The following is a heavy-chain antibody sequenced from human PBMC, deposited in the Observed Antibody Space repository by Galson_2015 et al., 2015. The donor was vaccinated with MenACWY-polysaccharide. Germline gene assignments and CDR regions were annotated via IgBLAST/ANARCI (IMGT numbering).Heavy chain of an antibody. D-gene: IGHD6-19*01. CDR3: ARESGVTGVAVAGPDVY. CDR1: GYTFTSYY. V-gene: IGHV1-46*01. CDR2: INPSGGST. Sequence: SVKVSCKASGYTFTSYYMHWVRQAPGQGLEWMGIINPSGGSTSYAQKFQGRVTMTRDTSTSTVYMELSSLRSEDTAVYYCARESGVTGVAVAGPDVYWGQGTLVTVSS. J-gene: IGHJ4*02.